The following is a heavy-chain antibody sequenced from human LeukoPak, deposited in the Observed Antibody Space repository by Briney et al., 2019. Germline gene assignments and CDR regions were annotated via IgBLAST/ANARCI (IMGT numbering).Heavy chain of an antibody. V-gene: IGHV1-8*01. CDR1: GYTFTSYD. CDR3: ARGFSVHYYDSS. Sequence: GASVKVSCKASGYTFTSYDINWVRQATGQGLEWMGWMNPNSGNTGYAQKFQGRVTMTRNTSISTAYMELSSLRSEDTAAYYCARGFSVHYYDSSWGQGTLVTVSS. J-gene: IGHJ4*02. CDR2: MNPNSGNT. D-gene: IGHD3-22*01.